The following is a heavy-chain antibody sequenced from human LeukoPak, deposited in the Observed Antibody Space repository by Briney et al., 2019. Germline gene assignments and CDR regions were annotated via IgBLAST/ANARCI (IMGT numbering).Heavy chain of an antibody. CDR1: GGSISSGGYS. CDR2: IYHSGST. Sequence: PSQTLSLTCAVSGGSISSGGYSWSWIRQPPGKGLEWIGYIYHSGSTYYNPSLKSRVTISVDRSKNQFSLKLSSVTAADTAVYYCARGRGSAAAAGRGRFDPWGQGTLVTVSS. CDR3: ARGRGSAAAAGRGRFDP. V-gene: IGHV4-30-2*01. D-gene: IGHD6-13*01. J-gene: IGHJ5*02.